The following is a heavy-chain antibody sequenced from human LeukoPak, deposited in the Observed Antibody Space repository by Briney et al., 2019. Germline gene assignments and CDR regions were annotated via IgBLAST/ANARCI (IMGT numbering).Heavy chain of an antibody. CDR1: GFTFSSYA. CDR2: ISGSGGST. Sequence: PGGSLRLSCATSGFTFSSYAMSWVRQAPGKGLEWVSAISGSGGSTYYADSVKGRFTISRDNSKNTLYLQMNSLRAEDTAVYYCAKDRPRNRITGYFDYWGQGTLVTVSS. CDR3: AKDRPRNRITGYFDY. V-gene: IGHV3-23*01. D-gene: IGHD1-14*01. J-gene: IGHJ4*02.